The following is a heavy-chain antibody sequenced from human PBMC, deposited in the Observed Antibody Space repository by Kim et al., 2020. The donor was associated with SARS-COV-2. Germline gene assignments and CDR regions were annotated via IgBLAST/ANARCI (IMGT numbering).Heavy chain of an antibody. D-gene: IGHD2-15*01. CDR2: LYYSGST. J-gene: IGHJ4*01. Sequence: SETLSLTCTISGDSIRSYCWSWFRQPPGKALEWIGHLYYSGSTKYNPSLKSRVTISLDTSKKQFSLKLNSVTAADTAVYYCAGGGFTPASCNSFFDYWG. CDR3: AGGGFTPASCNSFFDY. V-gene: IGHV4-59*01. CDR1: GDSIRSYC.